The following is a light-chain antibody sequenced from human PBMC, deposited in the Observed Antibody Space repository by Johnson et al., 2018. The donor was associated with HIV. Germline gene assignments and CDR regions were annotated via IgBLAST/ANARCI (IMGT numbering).Light chain of an antibody. CDR1: SSNIGDNY. Sequence: QSVLTQPPSVSAAPGQKVSISCSGSSSNIGDNYVSWYQQVPGTAPKLLIYEDTKRPSGIPDRFSGSKSGTSATLRITGLQTGDEADYYCGTWDDSLSTYVFGTGTKVTVL. CDR3: GTWDDSLSTYV. J-gene: IGLJ1*01. V-gene: IGLV1-51*02. CDR2: EDT.